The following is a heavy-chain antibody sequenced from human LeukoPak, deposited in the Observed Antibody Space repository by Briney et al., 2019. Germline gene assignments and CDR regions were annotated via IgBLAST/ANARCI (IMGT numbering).Heavy chain of an antibody. Sequence: PSETLSLTCAVYGGSFSPYYWGWIRQPPGKGLEWIGSIYYSGTTHYNPSLESRVTISVDTSKNQFSLKLASVTAADTAIYYCAKGAGGFSYYNWFDPWGQGTLVTVSS. V-gene: IGHV4-34*01. D-gene: IGHD5-18*01. J-gene: IGHJ5*02. CDR3: AKGAGGFSYYNWFDP. CDR2: IYYSGTT. CDR1: GGSFSPYY.